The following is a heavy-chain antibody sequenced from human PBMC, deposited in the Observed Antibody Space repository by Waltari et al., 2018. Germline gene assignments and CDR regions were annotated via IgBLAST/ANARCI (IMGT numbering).Heavy chain of an antibody. Sequence: QVQLQESGPGLVKPSETLSLTCTVSGGSISSYYWSWIRQPAGKGLEWIGRNYTSGSTNYNPSLKSRVTMSVDTSKNQFSLKLSSVTAADTAVYYCAGDRAIAAVDAFDIWGQGTMVTVSS. V-gene: IGHV4-4*07. CDR2: NYTSGST. CDR1: GGSISSYY. D-gene: IGHD6-13*01. CDR3: AGDRAIAAVDAFDI. J-gene: IGHJ3*02.